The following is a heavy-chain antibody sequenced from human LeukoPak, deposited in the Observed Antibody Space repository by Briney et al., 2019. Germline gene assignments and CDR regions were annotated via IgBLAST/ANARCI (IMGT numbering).Heavy chain of an antibody. Sequence: ASVTVSFKASGYTFTNYGISWVRQAPGQGLEWMGWISAYNGNTNYAQKLQGRVTMTTDTSTSTAYMELRSLRSDDTAVYYCARGYKVTVTADYRGQGTLVTVSS. V-gene: IGHV1-18*01. D-gene: IGHD4-17*01. CDR1: GYTFTNYG. CDR3: ARGYKVTVTADY. J-gene: IGHJ4*02. CDR2: ISAYNGNT.